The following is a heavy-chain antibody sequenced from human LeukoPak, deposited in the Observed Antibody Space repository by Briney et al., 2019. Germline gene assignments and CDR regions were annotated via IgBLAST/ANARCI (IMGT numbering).Heavy chain of an antibody. CDR2: IYYSGST. Sequence: SETLSLTCPVSTGSISSGVYYWSWIRQHPGKGLEWIGYIYYSGSTYYNPSLKSRVTISVDTSKNQFSLKLSSVTAAGTAVYYCARGVRWLQLSYFDYWGQGTLVTVSS. D-gene: IGHD5-24*01. CDR1: TGSISSGVYY. J-gene: IGHJ4*02. V-gene: IGHV4-31*03. CDR3: ARGVRWLQLSYFDY.